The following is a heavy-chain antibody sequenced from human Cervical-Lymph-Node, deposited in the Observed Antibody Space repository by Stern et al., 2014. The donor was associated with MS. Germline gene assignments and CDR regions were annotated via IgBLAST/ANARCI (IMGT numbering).Heavy chain of an antibody. CDR1: GFRFSTYT. Sequence: QVQLVQSGGGVVQPGRSLRLSCAASGFRFSTYTMHWVRQAPGKGLEWVAVMSYDGSNKYYADSVKGRFTISRDNSKNTLFLQMNSLRAEDTAVYYCARVETGFRSGWTLFRNLDYWGQGTLVTVSS. CDR3: ARVETGFRSGWTLFRNLDY. V-gene: IGHV3-30*04. J-gene: IGHJ4*02. CDR2: MSYDGSNK. D-gene: IGHD6-19*01.